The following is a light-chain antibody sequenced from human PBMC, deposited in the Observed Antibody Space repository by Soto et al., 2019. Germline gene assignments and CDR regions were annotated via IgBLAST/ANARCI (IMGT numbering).Light chain of an antibody. CDR1: QSVGSN. CDR3: QKYNNWPLN. V-gene: IGKV3-15*01. J-gene: IGKJ4*01. CDR2: GAS. Sequence: EVVMTQSPATLSVSPWEIATLSCSASQSVGSNLAWYQQKPGQAPRLLIYGASTRATGIPARFSGSGSGTEFTLTISSLQSEDFAVYHCQKYNNWPLNFGGGTKVDIK.